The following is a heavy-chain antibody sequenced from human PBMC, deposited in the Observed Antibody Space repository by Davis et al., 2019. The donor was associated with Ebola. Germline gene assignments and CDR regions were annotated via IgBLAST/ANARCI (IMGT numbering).Heavy chain of an antibody. Sequence: ASVKVSCKASGYTFTNYYIHWLRQAPGQGLEWMGRISPNSGGTNYAQKFQGRVTMTRDTSITTAYMELSGLRSDDTAVFYCAREPYYETSGFYPFLYWGQGTLVTVSS. V-gene: IGHV1-2*06. D-gene: IGHD3-22*01. CDR2: ISPNSGGT. J-gene: IGHJ4*02. CDR3: AREPYYETSGFYPFLY. CDR1: GYTFTNYY.